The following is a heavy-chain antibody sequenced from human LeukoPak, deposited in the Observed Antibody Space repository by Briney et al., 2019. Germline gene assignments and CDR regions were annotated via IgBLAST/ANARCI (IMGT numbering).Heavy chain of an antibody. CDR2: INPNSGGT. V-gene: IGHV1-2*02. CDR3: ARVRYYDSSDYDY. Sequence: ASVKVSCKASGYPFTGYYMHWVRQAPGQGLEWMGWINPNSGGTNYAQKFQGRVTMTRDTSISTAYMELSRLRSDDTAVYYCARVRYYDSSDYDYWGQGTLVTVSS. CDR1: GYPFTGYY. D-gene: IGHD3-22*01. J-gene: IGHJ4*02.